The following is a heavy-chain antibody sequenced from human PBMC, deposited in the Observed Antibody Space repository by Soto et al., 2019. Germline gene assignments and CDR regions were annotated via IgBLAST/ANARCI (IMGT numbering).Heavy chain of an antibody. CDR2: ISYDGSNK. CDR1: GFTFSSYG. Sequence: GGSLRLSCAASGFTFSSYGMHWVRQAPGKGLEWVAVISYDGSNKYYADSVKGRFTISRDNSKNTLYLQMNSLRAEDTAVYYCRTDFDYWGQGTLVTVSS. J-gene: IGHJ4*02. CDR3: RTDFDY. V-gene: IGHV3-30*03.